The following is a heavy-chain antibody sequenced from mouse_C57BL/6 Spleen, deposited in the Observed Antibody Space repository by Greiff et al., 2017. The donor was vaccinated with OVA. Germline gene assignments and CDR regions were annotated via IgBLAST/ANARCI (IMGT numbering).Heavy chain of an antibody. Sequence: QVQLKESGPGLVQPSQSLSISCTVSGFSFTSYGVHWVRQSPGQGLEWLGVIWRGGSTDYYAAVMSRLTITKDNSKSQVFFKMNSLQADDTAIYYCAKDWMDYWGQGTSVTVSS. CDR1: GFSFTSYG. J-gene: IGHJ4*01. CDR2: IWRGGST. V-gene: IGHV2-5*01. CDR3: AKDWMDY. D-gene: IGHD4-1*01.